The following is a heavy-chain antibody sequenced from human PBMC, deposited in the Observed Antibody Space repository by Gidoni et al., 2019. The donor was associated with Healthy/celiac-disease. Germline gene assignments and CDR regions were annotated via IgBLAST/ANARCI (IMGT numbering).Heavy chain of an antibody. V-gene: IGHV6-1*01. D-gene: IGHD6-19*01. CDR1: GDSVSSNSAA. CDR2: TYNRSKWYN. Sequence: QVQLQQSGPGLAKPSQTLSLTCAISGDSVSSNSAAWNWIRQSPSRGLEWLGRTYNRSKWYNDYAVSVKSRITINPDTSKNQFSLQLNSVTPEDTAVYYCARDLASVFAIAVAGWDYYYGMDVWGQGTTVTVSS. CDR3: ARDLASVFAIAVAGWDYYYGMDV. J-gene: IGHJ6*02.